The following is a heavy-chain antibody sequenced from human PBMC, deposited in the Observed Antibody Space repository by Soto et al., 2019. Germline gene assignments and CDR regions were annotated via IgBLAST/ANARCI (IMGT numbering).Heavy chain of an antibody. CDR1: GGTFSSYA. CDR3: ARGNDSSGYYFTRDHYYYYYGMDV. CDR2: IIPIFGTA. D-gene: IGHD3-22*01. J-gene: IGHJ6*02. Sequence: QVQLVRSGAEVKKPGSSVKVSCKASGGTFSSYAISWVRQAPGQGLEWMGGIIPIFGTANYAQKFQGRVTITADESTSTAYMELSSLRSEDTAVYYCARGNDSSGYYFTRDHYYYYYGMDVWGQGTTVTVSS. V-gene: IGHV1-69*01.